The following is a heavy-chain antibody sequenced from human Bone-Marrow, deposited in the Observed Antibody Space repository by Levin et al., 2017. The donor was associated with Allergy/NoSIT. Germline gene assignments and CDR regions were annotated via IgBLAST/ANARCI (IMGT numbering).Heavy chain of an antibody. D-gene: IGHD5/OR15-5a*01. CDR1: GGSIRVTAYF. Sequence: GSLRLSCTVSGGSIRVTAYFWGWIRQSPGEGLEWIGSIFHSGSTYYKPSLKSRVTISVDTSKNQFSLRLTSVTAADTGVYYCARVACSTTGYFDSWGQGTLVTVSS. J-gene: IGHJ4*02. V-gene: IGHV4-39*07. CDR3: ARVACSTTGYFDS. CDR2: IFHSGST.